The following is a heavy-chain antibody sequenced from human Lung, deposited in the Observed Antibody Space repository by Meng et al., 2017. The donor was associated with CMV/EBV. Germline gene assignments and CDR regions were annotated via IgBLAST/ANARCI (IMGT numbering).Heavy chain of an antibody. J-gene: IGHJ4*02. Sequence: ASVKVSXKASGYTFTGYYIHWVRQAPGQGLGWMGWINPNSGGTNYAQKFQGRVTMTRDTSIRTPYMELSRLRSDDAAVYYCARDRYIGVGGPGDYWGQGALVTVSS. V-gene: IGHV1-2*02. CDR1: GYTFTGYY. CDR2: INPNSGGT. CDR3: ARDRYIGVGGPGDY. D-gene: IGHD1-26*01.